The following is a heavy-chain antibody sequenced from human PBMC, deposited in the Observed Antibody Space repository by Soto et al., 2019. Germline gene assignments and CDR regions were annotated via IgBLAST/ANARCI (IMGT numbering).Heavy chain of an antibody. CDR3: AGTGSGRGYYYYGMDV. Sequence: SETLSLTCTVSGGSISSYYWSWIRQPPGKGLEWIGYIYYSGSTNYNPSLKSRVTISVDTSKNQFSLKLSSVTAADTAVYYCAGTGSGRGYYYYGMDVWGQGTTVTVSS. CDR1: GGSISSYY. CDR2: IYYSGST. D-gene: IGHD3-10*01. V-gene: IGHV4-59*01. J-gene: IGHJ6*02.